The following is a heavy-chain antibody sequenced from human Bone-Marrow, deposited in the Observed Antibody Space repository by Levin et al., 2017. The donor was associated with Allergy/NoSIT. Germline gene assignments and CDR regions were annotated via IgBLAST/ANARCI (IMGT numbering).Heavy chain of an antibody. D-gene: IGHD3-3*01. CDR3: ARVLRFGVVRLDY. Sequence: GESLKISCKASGYTFTGYYMHWVRQAPGQGLEWMGRINPNSGGTNYAQKFQGRVTMTRDTSISTAYMELSRLRSDDTAVYYCARVLRFGVVRLDYWGQGTLVTVSS. CDR1: GYTFTGYY. V-gene: IGHV1-2*06. J-gene: IGHJ4*02. CDR2: INPNSGGT.